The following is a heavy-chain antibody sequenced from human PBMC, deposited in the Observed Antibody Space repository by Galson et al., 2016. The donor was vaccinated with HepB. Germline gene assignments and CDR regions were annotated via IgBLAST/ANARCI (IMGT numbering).Heavy chain of an antibody. CDR2: ISWNSVLI. CDR1: GFTFEDSA. CDR3: AREISWIQLHYGMDV. D-gene: IGHD5-12*01. J-gene: IGHJ6*02. Sequence: SLRLSCAASGFTFEDSAMHWVRQTPGKGLEWVSGISWNSVLIGYADSVRGRFTISRDNAKNSLYLQMNSLGAEDTALYYCAREISWIQLHYGMDVWGQGTTVTVSS. V-gene: IGHV3-9*01.